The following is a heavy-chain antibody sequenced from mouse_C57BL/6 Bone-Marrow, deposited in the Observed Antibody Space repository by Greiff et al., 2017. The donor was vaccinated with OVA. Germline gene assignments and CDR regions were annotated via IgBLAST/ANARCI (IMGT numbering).Heavy chain of an antibody. CDR3: ARHDDYDGTWFAY. CDR1: GFTFSDYG. CDR2: ISNLAYSI. D-gene: IGHD2-4*01. J-gene: IGHJ3*01. Sequence: EVKVVESGGGLVQPGGSLKLSCAASGFTFSDYGMAWVRQAPRKGPEWVAFISNLAYSIYYADTVTGRFTISRENAKNTLYLEMSSLRSEDTAMYYCARHDDYDGTWFAYWGQGTLVTVSA. V-gene: IGHV5-15*01.